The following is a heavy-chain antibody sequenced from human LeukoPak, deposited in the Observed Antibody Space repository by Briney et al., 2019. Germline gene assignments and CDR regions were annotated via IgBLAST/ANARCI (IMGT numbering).Heavy chain of an antibody. Sequence: ASVKVSCKASGYTFTTYYMHWVRQAPGQGLEWMGIINPSGGSTSYAQKFQGRVTMTRDTSTSTVYMELSSLRSEDTAVYYCARVVKVAATWALGAFDIWGQGTMVTVSS. D-gene: IGHD2-15*01. V-gene: IGHV1-46*01. CDR3: ARVVKVAATWALGAFDI. CDR2: INPSGGST. J-gene: IGHJ3*02. CDR1: GYTFTTYY.